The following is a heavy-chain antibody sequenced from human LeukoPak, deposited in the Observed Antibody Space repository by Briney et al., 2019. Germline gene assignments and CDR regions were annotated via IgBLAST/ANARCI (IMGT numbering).Heavy chain of an antibody. CDR3: AKDADSSEIDY. CDR1: GFTFTHYA. V-gene: IGHV3-23*01. CDR2: ISASGSTI. D-gene: IGHD6-19*01. J-gene: IGHJ4*02. Sequence: GGSLRLSCIASGFTFTHYAMTWVRQAPGKGLEWVSDISASGSTIHYADSVKGRFTVSRDNSKNTLYLQMNSLRAEDTAVYYCAKDADSSEIDYWGQGTLVTVSS.